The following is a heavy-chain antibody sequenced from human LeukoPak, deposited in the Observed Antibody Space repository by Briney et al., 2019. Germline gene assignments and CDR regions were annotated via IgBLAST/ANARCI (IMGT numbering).Heavy chain of an antibody. V-gene: IGHV3-30*01. CDR2: ISFVGNKT. Sequence: GESLRLSCAASGFAFSSFAVSCVRHAPGKGLEWVASISFVGNKTIYGDSMKGRFTISRDNSENTLFLQMNSLRDDVSAVYFCARGPRVLWFGERVMDVWGKGTTVIVSS. CDR3: ARGPRVLWFGERVMDV. CDR1: GFAFSSFA. D-gene: IGHD3-10*01. J-gene: IGHJ6*04.